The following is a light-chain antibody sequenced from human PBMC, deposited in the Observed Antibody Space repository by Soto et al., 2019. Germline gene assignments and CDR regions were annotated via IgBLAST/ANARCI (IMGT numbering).Light chain of an antibody. CDR2: DVS. V-gene: IGLV2-14*01. J-gene: IGLJ1*01. CDR3: SSYTSSSTQV. CDR1: SSDVCGYNY. Sequence: QSVLTQPASVSGSPGQSITISCTGTSSDVCGYNYVSWYQQHPGKAPKLMIYDVSNRPSGVSNRFSGSKSGNTASLTISGLQAEDEADYYCSSYTSSSTQVFGTGTKLTVL.